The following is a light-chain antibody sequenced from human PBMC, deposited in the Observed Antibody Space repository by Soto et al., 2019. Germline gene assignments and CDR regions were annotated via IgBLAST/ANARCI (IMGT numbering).Light chain of an antibody. CDR1: QTISSW. CDR2: KAS. V-gene: IGKV1-5*03. J-gene: IGKJ1*01. CDR3: QHYNSYSEA. Sequence: IQLTQSPSTVYASVGDRVTITCRASQTISSWLAWYQQKPGKAPKLLIYKASTLKSGVPSRFSGSGSGTEFTLTISSLQPDDFATYYCQHYNSYSEAFGQGTKVDIK.